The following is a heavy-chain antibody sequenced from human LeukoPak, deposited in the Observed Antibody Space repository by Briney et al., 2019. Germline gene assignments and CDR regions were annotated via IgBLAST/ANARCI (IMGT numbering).Heavy chain of an antibody. D-gene: IGHD6-19*01. J-gene: IGHJ6*03. CDR1: GYSISSGYY. Sequence: SETLSLTCAVSGYSISSGYYWGWIRQPPGKGLEWIGSIYHSGSTYYNPSLKSRVTMSVDTSKNQFSLKLSSVTAADTAVYYCARVVAGDSYYYYYYMDVWGKGTTVTVSS. CDR3: ARVVAGDSYYYYYYMDV. CDR2: IYHSGST. V-gene: IGHV4-38-2*01.